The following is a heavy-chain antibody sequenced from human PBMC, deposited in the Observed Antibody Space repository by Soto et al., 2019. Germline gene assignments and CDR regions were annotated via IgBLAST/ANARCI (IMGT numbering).Heavy chain of an antibody. CDR1: AESFSGYY. J-gene: IGHJ4*02. Sequence: SESLDISRTVYAESFSGYYWSWIRQHPGRGLEWIGEISHGGHTNYNPSLKSRVTISVDTSKNHFSLELTSVTAADTAVYYCARPHYDSNTFYSFFDYWDQGTLVTVSS. D-gene: IGHD3-22*01. CDR3: ARPHYDSNTFYSFFDY. V-gene: IGHV4-34*01. CDR2: ISHGGHT.